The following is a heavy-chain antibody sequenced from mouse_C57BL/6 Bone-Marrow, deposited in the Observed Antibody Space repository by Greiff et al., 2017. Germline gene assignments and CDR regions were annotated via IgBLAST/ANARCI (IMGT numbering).Heavy chain of an antibody. D-gene: IGHD1-1*01. J-gene: IGHJ1*03. CDR3: ARDDYYGSSYGYFDV. Sequence: EVKLQESGPGLVKPSQSLSLTCSVTGYSITSGYYWNWIRQFPGNKLEWMGYISYDGSNNYNPSLKNRISITRDTSKNQFVLKLNSVTTEDTATYYCARDDYYGSSYGYFDVWGTGTTVTVSS. CDR2: ISYDGSN. CDR1: GYSITSGYY. V-gene: IGHV3-6*01.